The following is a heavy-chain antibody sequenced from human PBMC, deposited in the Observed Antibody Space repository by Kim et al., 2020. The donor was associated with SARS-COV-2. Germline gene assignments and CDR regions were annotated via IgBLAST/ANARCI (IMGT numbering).Heavy chain of an antibody. Sequence: PVKGRFSISRDDSKNMLYLQMNSLKTEDTAVYYCCTNRPYHGYYWAHDYRWGQGILVTVSS. D-gene: IGHD1-1*01. V-gene: IGHV3-15*01. CDR3: CTNRPYHGYYWAHDYR. J-gene: IGHJ4*02.